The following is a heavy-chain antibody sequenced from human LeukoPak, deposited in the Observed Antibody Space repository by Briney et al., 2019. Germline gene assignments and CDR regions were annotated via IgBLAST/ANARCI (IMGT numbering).Heavy chain of an antibody. CDR2: IYYSGST. CDR3: ARDTGLRDAFDI. V-gene: IGHV4-39*07. CDR1: GGSISSYY. D-gene: IGHD2-15*01. J-gene: IGHJ3*02. Sequence: SETLSLTCTVSGGSISSYYWGWIRQPPGKGLEWIGSIYYSGSTYYNPSLKSRVTISVDTSKNQFSLKLSSVTAADTAVYYCARDTGLRDAFDIWGQGTMVTVSS.